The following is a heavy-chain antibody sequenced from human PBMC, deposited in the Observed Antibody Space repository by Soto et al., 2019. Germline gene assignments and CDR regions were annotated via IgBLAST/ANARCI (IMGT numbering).Heavy chain of an antibody. CDR1: GGPFGGYY. J-gene: IGHJ6*02. V-gene: IGHV4-34*01. D-gene: IGHD3-22*01. CDR3: ATDGGGRHYYAYGMDA. Sequence: QVQLQQWGAGLLRPSETLSLTCAVYGGPFGGYYWSWIRQPPGKGLEWIGEINQSGSATYNPSLTRRVAISLVRSNNQFSLKMNSVTDADTCVCYCATDGGGRHYYAYGMDAWGRWTTVSVSS. CDR2: INQSGSA.